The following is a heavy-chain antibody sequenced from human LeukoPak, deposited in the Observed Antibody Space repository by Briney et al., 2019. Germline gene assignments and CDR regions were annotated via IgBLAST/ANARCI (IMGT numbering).Heavy chain of an antibody. V-gene: IGHV1-18*01. J-gene: IGHJ4*02. D-gene: IGHD3-22*01. CDR1: GYTFTSYG. CDR2: ISAYNGNT. CDR3: ARVIYYGCSGPTTPFDY. Sequence: GASVKVSCKASGYTFTSYGISWVRQAPGQGLEWMGWISAYNGNTNYAQNLQGRVTMTTDTSTSTAYMELRSLRSDDTAVYYCARVIYYGCSGPTTPFDYWGQGTLVTVSS.